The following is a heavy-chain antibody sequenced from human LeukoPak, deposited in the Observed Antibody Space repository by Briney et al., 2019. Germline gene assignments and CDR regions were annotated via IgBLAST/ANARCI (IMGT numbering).Heavy chain of an antibody. J-gene: IGHJ4*02. CDR2: ISSSSSYI. CDR1: GFTFSSYW. V-gene: IGHV3-21*04. Sequence: GGSLRLSCAASGFTFSSYWMSWVRQAPGKGLEWVSSISSSSSYIYYADSVKGRFTISRDNSKNTLYLQMNSLRAEDTAVYYCAKDRYYGSGSPYDYWGQGTLVTVSS. CDR3: AKDRYYGSGSPYDY. D-gene: IGHD3-10*01.